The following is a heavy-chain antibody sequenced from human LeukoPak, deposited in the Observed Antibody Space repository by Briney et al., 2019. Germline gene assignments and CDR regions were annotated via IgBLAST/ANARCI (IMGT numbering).Heavy chain of an antibody. CDR3: ASPSLQGSGSYYFDY. Sequence: SVKVSCKASGYTFTSYGISWVRQAPGQGLEWMGGIIPIFGTANYAQKFQGRVTITADESTSTAYMELSSLRSEDTAVYYCASPSLQGSGSYYFDYWGQGTLVTVSS. CDR2: IIPIFGTA. J-gene: IGHJ4*02. CDR1: GYTFTSYG. D-gene: IGHD3-10*01. V-gene: IGHV1-69*13.